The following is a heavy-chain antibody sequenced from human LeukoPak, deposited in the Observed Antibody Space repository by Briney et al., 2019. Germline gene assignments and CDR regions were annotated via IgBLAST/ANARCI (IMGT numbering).Heavy chain of an antibody. CDR3: ARSIVVVPAAMGDYYYYYMDV. CDR1: GGSFSGYY. D-gene: IGHD2-2*01. CDR2: INHSGST. J-gene: IGHJ6*03. Sequence: SETLSLTCAVYGGSFSGYYWSWVRQPPGKGLEWIGEINHSGSTNYNPSLKSRVTISVDTSKNQFSLKLSSVTAADTAVYYCARSIVVVPAAMGDYYYYYMDVWGKGTTVTVSS. V-gene: IGHV4-34*01.